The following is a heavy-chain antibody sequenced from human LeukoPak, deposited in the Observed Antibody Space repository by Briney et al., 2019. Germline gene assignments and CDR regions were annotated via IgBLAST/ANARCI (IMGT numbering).Heavy chain of an antibody. J-gene: IGHJ6*02. CDR1: GFTFSGSA. CDR2: IRSKANSYAT. D-gene: IGHD3-3*01. V-gene: IGHV3-73*01. CDR3: AKDVYDFWSGYRVLYYYYGMDV. Sequence: GGSLRLSCAASGFTFSGSAMHWVRQASGKGLEWVGRIRSKANSYATAYAASVKGRFTISRDDSKNTAYLQMNSLKTEDTAVYYCAKDVYDFWSGYRVLYYYYGMDVWGQGTTVTVSS.